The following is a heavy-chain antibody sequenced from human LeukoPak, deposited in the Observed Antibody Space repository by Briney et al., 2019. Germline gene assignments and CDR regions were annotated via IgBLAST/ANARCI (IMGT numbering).Heavy chain of an antibody. CDR2: IKTDGSEK. CDR1: GFIFSSSW. D-gene: IGHD3-22*01. V-gene: IGHV3-7*01. CDR3: ARGPFDSGDRYYGAFDL. J-gene: IGHJ3*01. Sequence: GGSLRLSCAASGFIFSSSWMSWVRQAPGKGLEWVANIKTDGSEKQYVDSVKGRFAISRDNAKNSLYLQMNSLRAEDTAVYYCARGPFDSGDRYYGAFDLWGQGTMVTVSS.